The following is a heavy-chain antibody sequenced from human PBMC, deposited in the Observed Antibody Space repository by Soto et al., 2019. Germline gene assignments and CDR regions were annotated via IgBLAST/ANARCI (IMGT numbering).Heavy chain of an antibody. CDR3: ARTYYDILTGPAFAFEI. CDR1: GYTFTSYG. D-gene: IGHD3-9*01. J-gene: IGHJ3*02. V-gene: IGHV1-18*01. CDR2: ISAYNGNT. Sequence: ASVKVSCKASGYTFTSYGISWVRQAPGQGLEWMGWISAYNGNTNYAQKLQGRVTMTTDTSTSTAYMELRSLRSDDTAVYYCARTYYDILTGPAFAFEIWGQGTMVTVSS.